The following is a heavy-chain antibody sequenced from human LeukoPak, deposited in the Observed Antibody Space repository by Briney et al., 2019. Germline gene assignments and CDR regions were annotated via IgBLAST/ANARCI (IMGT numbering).Heavy chain of an antibody. V-gene: IGHV3-33*01. CDR3: VLAPIEQLGIFQH. CDR2: IWYDGSNK. CDR1: GFTFSSYG. J-gene: IGHJ1*01. Sequence: GRSLRLSCAASGFTFSSYGMHWVRQAPGKGLEWVAVIWYDGSNKYYADSVKGRFTISRDNSKNTLYLQMNGLRDEDTAVYYCVLAPIEQLGIFQHWGQGTLVTVSS. D-gene: IGHD6-13*01.